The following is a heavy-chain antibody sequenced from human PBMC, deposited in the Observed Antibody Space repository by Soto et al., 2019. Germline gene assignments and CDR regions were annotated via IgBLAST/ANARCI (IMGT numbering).Heavy chain of an antibody. Sequence: SETLSLTCAVYGGSFSGYYWSWIRQPPGKGLEWIGEINHSGSTNYNPSLKSRVTISVDTSKNQFSLKLSSVTAADTAVYYCARGSLLWFGELTWFDPWGQGTLVTVSS. CDR1: GGSFSGYY. CDR3: ARGSLLWFGELTWFDP. CDR2: INHSGST. J-gene: IGHJ5*02. D-gene: IGHD3-10*01. V-gene: IGHV4-34*01.